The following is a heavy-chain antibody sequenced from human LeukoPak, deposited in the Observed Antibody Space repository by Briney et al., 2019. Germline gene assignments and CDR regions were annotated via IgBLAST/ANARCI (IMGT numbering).Heavy chain of an antibody. D-gene: IGHD3-22*01. Sequence: PGGSLRLSCTVSGFTVSTNSMSWVRQAPGKGLEWVSFIYSDNTHYSDSVKGRFTISRDNSKNTLYLQMNSLRAEDTDVYYCAKDLGLGSYYYDSSGYYYGGFDYWGQGTLVTVSS. J-gene: IGHJ4*02. CDR2: IYSDNT. CDR3: AKDLGLGSYYYDSSGYYYGGFDY. V-gene: IGHV3-53*01. CDR1: GFTVSTNS.